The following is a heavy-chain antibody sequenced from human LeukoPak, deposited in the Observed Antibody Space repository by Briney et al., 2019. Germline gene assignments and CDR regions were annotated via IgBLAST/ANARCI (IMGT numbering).Heavy chain of an antibody. CDR3: VRSDGSGYYPRTLDY. V-gene: IGHV1-46*01. Sequence: ASVKVSCKASGYTFTSYYMHWVRQAPGQGLEWMGIINPSGGSTSYAQKFQGRVTMTRDTSTSTAYMELRSLRSDDTAVYYCVRSDGSGYYPRTLDYWGQGTLVTVSS. CDR2: INPSGGST. J-gene: IGHJ4*02. D-gene: IGHD3-22*01. CDR1: GYTFTSYY.